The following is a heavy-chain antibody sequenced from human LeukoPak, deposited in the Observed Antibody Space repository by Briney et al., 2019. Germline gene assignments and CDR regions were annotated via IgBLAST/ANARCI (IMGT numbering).Heavy chain of an antibody. D-gene: IGHD6-13*01. J-gene: IGHJ5*02. Sequence: SETLSLTCTVSGDSISSYYWSWIRQPPGGGLEWVGYIYHSGSTNYNPSLKSRATITVETSKNQYSLNLIPVTAADTAVYYCAIALRKRLVTGWFDPWGQGTLVTVSS. V-gene: IGHV4-59*01. CDR2: IYHSGST. CDR1: GDSISSYY. CDR3: AIALRKRLVTGWFDP.